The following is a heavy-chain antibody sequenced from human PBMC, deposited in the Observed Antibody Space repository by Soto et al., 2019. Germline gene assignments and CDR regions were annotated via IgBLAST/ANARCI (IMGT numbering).Heavy chain of an antibody. Sequence: QVQLVESGGGVVQPGRSLRLSCAASGFTFSSYGMHWVRQAPGKGLEWVAVIWYDGSNKYYADSVKGRFTISRDNSKNTLYLQMNSLRAEDTAVYYCARWTTCLGSVLAARKSFDYWGQGTLVTVSS. J-gene: IGHJ4*02. CDR1: GFTFSSYG. V-gene: IGHV3-33*01. CDR3: ARWTTCLGSVLAARKSFDY. D-gene: IGHD6-13*01. CDR2: IWYDGSNK.